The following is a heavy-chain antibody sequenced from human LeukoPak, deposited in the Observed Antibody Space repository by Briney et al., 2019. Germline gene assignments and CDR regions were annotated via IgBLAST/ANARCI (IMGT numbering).Heavy chain of an antibody. Sequence: GGSLRLSCAASGFTFSSYAMNWVRQAPGKGLEWVSAISGSGGNTYYADSVKGRFTIPRDNSKNTLYLQMNSLRAEDTALYYCARGGSYGSLDYWGQGTLVTVSS. D-gene: IGHD1-26*01. CDR2: ISGSGGNT. CDR1: GFTFSSYA. V-gene: IGHV3-23*01. J-gene: IGHJ4*02. CDR3: ARGGSYGSLDY.